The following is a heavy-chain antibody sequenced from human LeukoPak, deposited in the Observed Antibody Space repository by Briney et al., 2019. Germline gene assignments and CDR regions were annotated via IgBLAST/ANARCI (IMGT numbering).Heavy chain of an antibody. Sequence: ASVKVSCKASGYTFTGYYMHWVRQAPGQGLEWMGIINPSGGSTSYAQKFQGRVTMTRDTSTSTVYMELSSLRSEDTAVYYCARGYKAPTRQIDSSGYLIYWGQGTLVTVSS. CDR3: ARGYKAPTRQIDSSGYLIY. J-gene: IGHJ4*02. CDR2: INPSGGST. V-gene: IGHV1-46*01. D-gene: IGHD3-22*01. CDR1: GYTFTGYY.